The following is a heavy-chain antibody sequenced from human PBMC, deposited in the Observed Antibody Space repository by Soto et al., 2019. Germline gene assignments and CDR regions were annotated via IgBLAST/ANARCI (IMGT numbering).Heavy chain of an antibody. J-gene: IGHJ6*02. Sequence: SETLSLTCTVSDGSISSYYWSWIRQPPGKGLECIGYISYSGSTKYNPSLKNRVTILRDTSKKQFSLKLSSVTAADTAVYYCASRAPPGRIAAAGTGSVGGPYYYYGMDVWGQGTTVTVSS. CDR1: DGSISSYY. CDR3: ASRAPPGRIAAAGTGSVGGPYYYYGMDV. D-gene: IGHD6-13*01. V-gene: IGHV4-59*01. CDR2: ISYSGST.